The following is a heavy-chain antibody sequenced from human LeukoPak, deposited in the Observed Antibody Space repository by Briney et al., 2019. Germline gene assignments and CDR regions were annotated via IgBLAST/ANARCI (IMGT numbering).Heavy chain of an antibody. D-gene: IGHD6-13*01. CDR3: ARDLRRAAAGLDY. J-gene: IGHJ4*02. CDR2: IIPIFSTA. Sequence: SVKVSCKASGGTFSSYAISWVRQAPGQGLEWMGGIIPIFSTANYAQKFQGRVTITADESTSTAYMELSSLRSEDTAVYYCARDLRRAAAGLDYWGQGTLVTVSS. CDR1: GGTFSSYA. V-gene: IGHV1-69*13.